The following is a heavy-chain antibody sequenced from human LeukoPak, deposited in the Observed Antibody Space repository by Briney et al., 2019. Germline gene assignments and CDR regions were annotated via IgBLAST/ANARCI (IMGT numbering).Heavy chain of an antibody. CDR1: GYTLTSYF. CDR3: ARDQDWNYAFDI. J-gene: IGHJ3*02. D-gene: IGHD1-7*01. Sequence: ASVKVSCKASGYTLTSYFIHWVRQAPGQGLEWMGIINPSGGSTSYAHKFQGRVTMTRDTSTSTVCMELSSLRSEDTAVYYCARDQDWNYAFDIWGQGTMVTVSS. CDR2: INPSGGST. V-gene: IGHV1-46*01.